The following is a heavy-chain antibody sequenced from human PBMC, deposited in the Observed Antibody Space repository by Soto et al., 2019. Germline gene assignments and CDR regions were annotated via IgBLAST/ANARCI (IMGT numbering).Heavy chain of an antibody. CDR3: ARASEIPDIVLVAAATDAFDI. CDR2: IYYSGST. CDR1: GGSISSGGYY. J-gene: IGHJ3*02. D-gene: IGHD2-2*01. Sequence: SETLSLTCTVSGGSISSGGYYWSWIRQDPGKGLEWIGYIYYSGSTYYNPSLKSRVTISVDTSKNQFSLKLSSVTAADTAVYYCARASEIPDIVLVAAATDAFDIWAQGTMVTVSS. V-gene: IGHV4-31*03.